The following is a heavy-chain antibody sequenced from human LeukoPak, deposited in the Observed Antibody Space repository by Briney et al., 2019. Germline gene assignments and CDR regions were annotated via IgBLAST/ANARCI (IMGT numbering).Heavy chain of an antibody. CDR2: IYPGDSDT. V-gene: IGHV5-51*01. J-gene: IGHJ3*02. Sequence: PGESLKISCKGSGYSFTSYWIGWVRQMPGKGLEWMGIIYPGDSDTRYSPSFQGQVTISADKSISTAYLQWSSLKASDTAMYYCARPAATVTTGDAFDIWGQGTMVTVSS. CDR3: ARPAATVTTGDAFDI. CDR1: GYSFTSYW. D-gene: IGHD4-17*01.